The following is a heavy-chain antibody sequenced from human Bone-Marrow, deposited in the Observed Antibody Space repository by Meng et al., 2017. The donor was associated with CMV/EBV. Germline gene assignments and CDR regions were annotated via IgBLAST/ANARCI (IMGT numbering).Heavy chain of an antibody. CDR1: GFTFSSYA. J-gene: IGHJ4*02. Sequence: GESLKISCAASGFTFSSYAMSWVRQAPGKGLEWVSAISGSGGSTYYADSVKGRFTISRDNSKNTLYLQMNSLRAEDTAVYYCARAGRGSSSWWHFDYWGQGTLVTVSS. V-gene: IGHV3-23*01. CDR3: ARAGRGSSSWWHFDY. CDR2: ISGSGGST. D-gene: IGHD6-13*01.